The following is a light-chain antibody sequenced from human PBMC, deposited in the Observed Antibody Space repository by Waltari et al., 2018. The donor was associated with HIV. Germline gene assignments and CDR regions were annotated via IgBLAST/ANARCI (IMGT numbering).Light chain of an antibody. CDR1: SSNIGSSP. J-gene: IGLJ2*01. Sequence: QSVLTQPPSASGTPGQRVTISCSGSSSNIGSSPVNWYQQLPGTAPKLLMYINYRRPSGVPDRFSGSKSGTSASLAISGLQSEDEADYCCAAWDDSLKGVVFGGGTKLTVL. V-gene: IGLV1-44*01. CDR2: INY. CDR3: AAWDDSLKGVV.